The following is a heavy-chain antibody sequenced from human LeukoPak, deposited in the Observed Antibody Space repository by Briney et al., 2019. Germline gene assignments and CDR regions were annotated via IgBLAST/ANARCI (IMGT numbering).Heavy chain of an antibody. Sequence: GGSLRLSCAASGFTFSSYGMSWVRQAPGKGLEWVSAISGSGGSTYYADSVKGRFTISRDDSKNTVYLQMNSLRAEDTAVYYCARDLDSSGPNLDYWGQGTLVTVSS. CDR3: ARDLDSSGPNLDY. V-gene: IGHV3-23*01. D-gene: IGHD3-22*01. CDR2: ISGSGGST. J-gene: IGHJ4*02. CDR1: GFTFSSYG.